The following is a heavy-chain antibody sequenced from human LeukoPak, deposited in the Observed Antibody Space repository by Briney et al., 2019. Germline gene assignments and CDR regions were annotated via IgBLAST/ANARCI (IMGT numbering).Heavy chain of an antibody. CDR3: ARTLVSDCYSVFDY. CDR2: IYSSGST. D-gene: IGHD2-21*02. CDR1: GGSISISDYC. V-gene: IGHV4-39*01. Sequence: SETLSLTCTVSGGSISISDYCWCWIRQPPGKGLEWIGSIYSSGSTYYNPSLKSRVTIVVDTSNNQFSLRLSSVTAADTAVYWCARTLVSDCYSVFDYCGQGALVTVSS. J-gene: IGHJ4*02.